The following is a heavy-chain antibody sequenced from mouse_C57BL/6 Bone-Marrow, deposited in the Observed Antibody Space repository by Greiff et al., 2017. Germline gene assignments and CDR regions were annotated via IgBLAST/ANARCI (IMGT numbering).Heavy chain of an antibody. CDR3: ARRVYYAHFDY. CDR2: IYPRDGST. Sequence: QVQLQQSGPELVKPGASVKLSCKASGYTFTSYDINWVKQRPGQGLEWIGWIYPRDGSTKYTEKFKGKATLTVDTSSSTAYMELHSLTSEDSAVYICARRVYYAHFDYWGQGTTLTVSS. D-gene: IGHD1-1*01. V-gene: IGHV1-85*01. J-gene: IGHJ2*01. CDR1: GYTFTSYD.